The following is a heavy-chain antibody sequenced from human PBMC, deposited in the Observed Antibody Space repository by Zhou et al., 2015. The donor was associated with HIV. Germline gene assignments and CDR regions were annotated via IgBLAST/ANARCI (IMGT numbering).Heavy chain of an antibody. J-gene: IGHJ6*02. V-gene: IGHV1-69*01. Sequence: QVMLVQSGADVKEPGSSVRISCKASGESVINDAVNWVRQAPGQGLEWMGGIIPIFGTANYAQKFQGRVTITADESTSTAYMELSSLRSEDTAVYYCARADLIRGYYYYGMDVWGQGTTVTVSS. D-gene: IGHD2-8*01. CDR3: ARADLIRGYYYYGMDV. CDR2: IIPIFGTA. CDR1: GESVINDA.